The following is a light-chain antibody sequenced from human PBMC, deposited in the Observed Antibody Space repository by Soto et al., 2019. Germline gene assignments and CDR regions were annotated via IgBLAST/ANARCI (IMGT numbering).Light chain of an antibody. V-gene: IGKV1-17*02. CDR2: ASS. J-gene: IGKJ3*01. Sequence: DIQMTQSPSSLSASVGDRVTITCRASQDIGDDLDWFQQKPGKAPKRLIYASSGLQSGAPARFSGSGSGTEFALTISNLDPEDFATYYCLQHNSLPFTFGPGTKVDVK. CDR1: QDIGDD. CDR3: LQHNSLPFT.